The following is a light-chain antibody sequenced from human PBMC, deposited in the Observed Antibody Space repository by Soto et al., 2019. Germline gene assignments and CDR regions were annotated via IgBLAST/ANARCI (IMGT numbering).Light chain of an antibody. V-gene: IGKV1-33*01. CDR3: QQYANRPYT. Sequence: DIQMTQSPSSLSASVGDRVTITCQASQDITNFLNWYQQIPGRAPKLLIYGASNLETGVPSRFSGSGSGTEFTFTISSLQPEDIATYYCQQYANRPYTFGQGTKLEI. J-gene: IGKJ2*01. CDR1: QDITNF. CDR2: GAS.